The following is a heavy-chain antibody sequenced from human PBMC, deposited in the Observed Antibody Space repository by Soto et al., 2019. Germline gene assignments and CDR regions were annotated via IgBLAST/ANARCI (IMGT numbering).Heavy chain of an antibody. CDR2: ISAYNGNT. CDR3: ARDGYCSGGSCYSPFYYYGMDV. V-gene: IGHV1-18*01. D-gene: IGHD2-15*01. J-gene: IGHJ6*02. Sequence: QVQLVQSGAEVKKPGASVKVSCKASGYTFTSYGISWVRQAPGQGLEWMGWISAYNGNTNYAQKLQGRVTMTTDTSTSTAYMELRSLRSDDTAVYYCARDGYCSGGSCYSPFYYYGMDVWDQGTTVTVSS. CDR1: GYTFTSYG.